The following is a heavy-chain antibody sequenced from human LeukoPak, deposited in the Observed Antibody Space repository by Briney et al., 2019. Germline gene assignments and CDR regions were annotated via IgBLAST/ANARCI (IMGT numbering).Heavy chain of an antibody. CDR2: IYTSGST. CDR1: GGSISSYY. Sequence: PSETLSLTCTVSGGSISSYYWSWIRQPAGKGLEWIGRIYTSGSTNYNPSLKSRVTMSVETSKNQFSLKLSSVTAADTAVYYCARDMRIVGATWDAFDIWGQGTMVTVSS. CDR3: ARDMRIVGATWDAFDI. D-gene: IGHD1-26*01. J-gene: IGHJ3*02. V-gene: IGHV4-4*07.